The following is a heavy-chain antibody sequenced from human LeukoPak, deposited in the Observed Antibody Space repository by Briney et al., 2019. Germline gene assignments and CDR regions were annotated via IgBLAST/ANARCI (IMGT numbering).Heavy chain of an antibody. Sequence: GGSLRLSCAASGFTFSSYAMSWVRQAPGTGLEWVSAISGSGGSTYYADSVKGRFTISRDNSKNTLYLQMNSLRAEDTAVYYCARVGATSGSFDYWGQGTLVTVSS. D-gene: IGHD1-26*01. CDR3: ARVGATSGSFDY. CDR1: GFTFSSYA. J-gene: IGHJ4*02. CDR2: ISGSGGST. V-gene: IGHV3-23*01.